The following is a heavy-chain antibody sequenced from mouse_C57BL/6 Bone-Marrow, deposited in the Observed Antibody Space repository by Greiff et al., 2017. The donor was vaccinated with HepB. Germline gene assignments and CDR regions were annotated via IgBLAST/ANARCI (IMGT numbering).Heavy chain of an antibody. J-gene: IGHJ1*03. CDR3: ARPYYSNYYWYFDV. CDR1: GFTFSSYT. Sequence: EVKLVESGGGLVKPGRSLKLSCAASGFTFSSYTMSWVRQTPEKRLEWVATISGGGGNTYYPDNAKNTLYLQMSSLRSEDTALYYCARPYYSNYYWYFDVWGTGTTVTVSS. D-gene: IGHD2-5*01. CDR2: ISGGGGNT. V-gene: IGHV5-9*01.